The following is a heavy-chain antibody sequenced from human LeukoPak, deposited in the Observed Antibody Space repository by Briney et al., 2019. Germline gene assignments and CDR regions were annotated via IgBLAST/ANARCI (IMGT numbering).Heavy chain of an antibody. D-gene: IGHD2-2*01. CDR3: ARDSSEMSYNYYYYYMDV. J-gene: IGHJ6*03. V-gene: IGHV3-48*01. CDR1: GFTFSNYT. CDR2: ISSSSSAI. Sequence: GGSLRLSCAASGFTFSNYTMNWVRQAPGKGLEWVSYISSSSSAIFYADSVKGRFTISRDNAKNSLYLQMNSLRAEDTAVYYCARDSSEMSYNYYYYYMDVWGKGTTVTISS.